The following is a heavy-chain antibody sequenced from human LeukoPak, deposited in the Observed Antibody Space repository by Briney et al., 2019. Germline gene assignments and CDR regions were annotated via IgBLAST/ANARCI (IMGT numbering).Heavy chain of an antibody. D-gene: IGHD2-15*01. J-gene: IGHJ4*02. V-gene: IGHV4-39*01. CDR2: IYYSGST. CDR3: ARQLVVVAAAHPPRNDFDY. Sequence: SETLSLTCTVSGGSISSSSYYWGWIRQPPGKGLEWIGSIYYSGSTYYNPSLKSRVTISVDTSKNQFSLKRSSVTAADTAVYYCARQLVVVAAAHPPRNDFDYWGQGTLVTVSS. CDR1: GGSISSSSYY.